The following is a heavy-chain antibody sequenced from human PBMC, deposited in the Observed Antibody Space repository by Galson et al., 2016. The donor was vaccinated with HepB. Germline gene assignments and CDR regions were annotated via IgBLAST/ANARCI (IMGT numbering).Heavy chain of an antibody. CDR3: ARALNGAGMIT. Sequence: SVKVSCKASGYNFITYYIHWVRQAPGQGPEWMGIINPGGGFTTYAQEFQDRVTMTRDTSTSTVYMGLSSLRSEDTAIYYCARALNGAGMITWGQGTLVAVSS. D-gene: IGHD3-16*01. CDR1: GYNFITYY. CDR2: INPGGGFT. J-gene: IGHJ5*02. V-gene: IGHV1-46*01.